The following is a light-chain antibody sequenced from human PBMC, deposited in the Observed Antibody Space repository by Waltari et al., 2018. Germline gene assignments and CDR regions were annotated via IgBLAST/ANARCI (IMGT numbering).Light chain of an antibody. CDR2: EVS. CDR3: SSYAGSNNYV. V-gene: IGLV2-8*01. Sequence: QSALTQPPSASGSPGQSATISCPGTRSDAGGYTYVSWYQQHPGKAPKLMIYEVSKRPSGVPDRFSGSKSGNTASLTVSGLQAEDEADYYCSSYAGSNNYVFGTGTKVTVL. CDR1: RSDAGGYTY. J-gene: IGLJ1*01.